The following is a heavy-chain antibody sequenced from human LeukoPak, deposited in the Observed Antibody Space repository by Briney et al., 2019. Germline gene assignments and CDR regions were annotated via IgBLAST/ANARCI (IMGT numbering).Heavy chain of an antibody. J-gene: IGHJ4*02. CDR2: IWYDGSNK. V-gene: IGHV3-33*01. CDR3: ARARDGSYDY. CDR1: GFTFSSYG. D-gene: IGHD1-26*01. Sequence: QPGGSLRLSCASSGFTFSSYGMHWVRQAPGKGLEWVAVIWYDGSNKYYADSVKGRFTISRDNSKNTLYLQMNSLRDEDTAVYYCARARDGSYDYWGQGTLVTVSS.